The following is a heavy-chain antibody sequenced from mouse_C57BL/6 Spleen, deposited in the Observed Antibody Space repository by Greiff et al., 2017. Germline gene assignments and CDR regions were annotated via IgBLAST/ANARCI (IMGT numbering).Heavy chain of an antibody. V-gene: IGHV7-3*01. D-gene: IGHD1-2*01. Sequence: EVMLVESGGGSVQPGGSLSLSCAASGFTFTDYYMSWVRQPPGKALEWLGFIRNKANGYTTEYSASVKGRFTISRDNSQSILYLQMNALRAEDSATYYCARSPITPYFDYWGQGTTLTVSS. J-gene: IGHJ2*01. CDR2: IRNKANGYTT. CDR1: GFTFTDYY. CDR3: ARSPITPYFDY.